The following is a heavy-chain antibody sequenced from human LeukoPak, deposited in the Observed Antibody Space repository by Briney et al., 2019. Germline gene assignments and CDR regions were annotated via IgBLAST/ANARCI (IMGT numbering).Heavy chain of an antibody. CDR1: GGSISSYY. Sequence: SETLSLTCTVSGGSISSYYWSWIRQPPGKGLEWIGYIYYSGSTNYNPSLKSRVTISVDTSKNQFSLKLSSVTAADTAVYYCARGGYYYGMDVWGQGTTVTVSS. CDR3: ARGGYYYGMDV. CDR2: IYYSGST. J-gene: IGHJ6*02. V-gene: IGHV4-59*01.